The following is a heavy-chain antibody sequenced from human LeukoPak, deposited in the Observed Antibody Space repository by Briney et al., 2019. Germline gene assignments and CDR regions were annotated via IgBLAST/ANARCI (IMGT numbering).Heavy chain of an antibody. V-gene: IGHV1-69*01. Sequence: SVKVSCKASGGTFSSYAISWVRQAPGQGLEWMGGIIPIFGTANYAQKFQGRVTITADESTSTAYTELSSLRSEDTAVYYCARDSTSAYCGGDCPFYLGSSMDVWGQGTTVTVSS. CDR2: IIPIFGTA. D-gene: IGHD2-21*02. CDR3: ARDSTSAYCGGDCPFYLGSSMDV. J-gene: IGHJ6*02. CDR1: GGTFSSYA.